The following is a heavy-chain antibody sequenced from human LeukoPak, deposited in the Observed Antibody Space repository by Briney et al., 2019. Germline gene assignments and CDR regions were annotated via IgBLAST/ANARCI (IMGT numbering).Heavy chain of an antibody. D-gene: IGHD1-26*01. CDR2: INTNTGNP. V-gene: IGHV7-4-1*02. CDR1: GYTFTSYA. Sequence: ASVKVSCKASGYTFTSYAMNWVRQAPGQGLEWMGWINTNTGNPTYAQGFTGRFVFSLDTSVSTAYLQISSLKAEDTAVYYCARDWALVGANAFDIWGQGTMVTVSS. J-gene: IGHJ3*02. CDR3: ARDWALVGANAFDI.